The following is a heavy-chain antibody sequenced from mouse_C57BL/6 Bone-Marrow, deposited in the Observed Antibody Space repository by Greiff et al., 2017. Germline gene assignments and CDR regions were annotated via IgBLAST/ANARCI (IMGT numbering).Heavy chain of an antibody. J-gene: IGHJ2*01. V-gene: IGHV1-55*01. CDR1: GYTFTSSW. CDR3: ARDYDYGFDY. CDR2: IYPGSGST. D-gene: IGHD2-4*01. Sequence: QVQLQQPGAELVKPGASVKLSCKASGYTFTSSWITWVKQRPGQGLEWIGDIYPGSGSTNYNEKFKSKATLTADTSSSTAYMQLSSLTSEDSAVXYCARDYDYGFDYWGQGTTLTVSS.